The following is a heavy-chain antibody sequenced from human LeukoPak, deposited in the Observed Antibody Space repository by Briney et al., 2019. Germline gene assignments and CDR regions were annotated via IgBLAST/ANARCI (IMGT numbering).Heavy chain of an antibody. CDR1: GYSFTSYW. D-gene: IGHD2-15*01. CDR2: IYPGDSDT. V-gene: IGHV5-51*01. J-gene: IGHJ3*02. Sequence: GESLQISCKGSGYSFTSYWIGWVRQMPGKGLEWMGIIYPGDSDTRYSPSFQGQVTISADKSISTAYLQWSSLKASDTAMYYCARRYCGGDSCYSGAFDIWGQGTMVTVS. CDR3: ARRYCGGDSCYSGAFDI.